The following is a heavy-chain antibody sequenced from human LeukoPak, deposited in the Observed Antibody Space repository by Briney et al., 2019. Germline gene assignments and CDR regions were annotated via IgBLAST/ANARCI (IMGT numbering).Heavy chain of an antibody. CDR2: IIPIFGTA. CDR3: ARGGNRVGGAFDI. CDR1: GYTFTGYY. D-gene: IGHD2/OR15-2a*01. Sequence: SVKVSCKTSGYTFTGYYMHWVRQAPGQGLEWMGGIIPIFGTANYAQKFQGRVTITADKSTSTAYMELSSLRSEDTAVYYCARGGNRVGGAFDIWGQGTMVTVSS. J-gene: IGHJ3*02. V-gene: IGHV1-69*06.